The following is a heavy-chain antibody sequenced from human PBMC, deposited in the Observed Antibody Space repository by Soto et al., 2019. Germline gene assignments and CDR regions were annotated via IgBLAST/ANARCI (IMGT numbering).Heavy chain of an antibody. J-gene: IGHJ4*02. CDR1: GFTFSDYY. CDR3: ARVAVIAAAGTTDY. D-gene: IGHD6-13*01. V-gene: IGHV3-11*06. CDR2: ISGSSDSI. Sequence: VGSLRLSGAASGFTFSDYYMSWICQVPGKGLEWVAYISGSSDSIPYADSVKGRFTISRDNAKNSLYLQMNSLRAEDTAVYYCARVAVIAAAGTTDYWGQGTLVTVSS.